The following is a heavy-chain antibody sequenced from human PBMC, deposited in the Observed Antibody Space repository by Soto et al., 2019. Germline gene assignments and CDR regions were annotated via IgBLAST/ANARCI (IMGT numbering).Heavy chain of an antibody. J-gene: IGHJ6*02. CDR1: GYTFTSYA. Sequence: ASVKVSCKASGYTFTSYAMHWVRQAPGQRLERMRWINAGNGNTKYSQKFQGRVTITRDTSASTAYMELNSLRAEATAVYYCTSSLSPMDVWGQGTTVTVSS. CDR2: INAGNGNT. CDR3: TSSLSPMDV. V-gene: IGHV1-3*01.